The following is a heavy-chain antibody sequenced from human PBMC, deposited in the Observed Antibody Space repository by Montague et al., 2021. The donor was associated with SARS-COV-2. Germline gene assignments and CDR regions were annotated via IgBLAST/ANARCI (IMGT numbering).Heavy chain of an antibody. J-gene: IGHJ6*02. CDR3: TREGTPLEMATIDYYGMDV. CDR2: IYYSGST. D-gene: IGHD5-24*01. V-gene: IGHV4-59*12. Sequence: SETLSLTCTVSGGSISSYYWSWIRQPPGKGLEWIGYIYYSGSTYHNPSLKSRVTISVDTSKNQFSLKLSSVTAADTAVYYCTREGTPLEMATIDYYGMDVWGQGTTVTVSS. CDR1: GGSISSYY.